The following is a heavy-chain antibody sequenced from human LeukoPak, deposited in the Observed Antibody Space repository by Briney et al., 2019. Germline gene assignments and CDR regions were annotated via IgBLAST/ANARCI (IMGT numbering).Heavy chain of an antibody. Sequence: SETLSLTCTVSGGSISSYYWSWIRQPAGKGLEWIGRIYTSGSTNYNPSLKSRVTMSVDTSKNQFSLKLSSVTAADTAVYYCARGAVAASGREYFHHWGQGTLVTVSS. CDR2: IYTSGST. J-gene: IGHJ1*01. CDR1: GGSISSYY. D-gene: IGHD6-13*01. CDR3: ARGAVAASGREYFHH. V-gene: IGHV4-4*07.